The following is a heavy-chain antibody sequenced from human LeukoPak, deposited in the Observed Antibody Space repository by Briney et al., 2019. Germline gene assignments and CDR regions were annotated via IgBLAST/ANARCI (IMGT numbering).Heavy chain of an antibody. D-gene: IGHD6-13*01. Sequence: SETLSLTCAVYGGSFSGYYWSWIRQPPGKGLEWIGYIYYSGSTNYNPSLKSRVTISVDTSKNQFSLKLSSVTAADTAVYYCARGPYSSSLDYWGQGTLVTVSS. CDR2: IYYSGST. CDR1: GGSFSGYY. CDR3: ARGPYSSSLDY. V-gene: IGHV4-59*01. J-gene: IGHJ4*02.